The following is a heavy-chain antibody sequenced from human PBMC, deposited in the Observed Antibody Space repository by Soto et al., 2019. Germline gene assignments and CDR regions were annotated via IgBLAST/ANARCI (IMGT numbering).Heavy chain of an antibody. CDR3: ARDPPFGGIAVARGGDY. CDR2: IWYDGSNK. V-gene: IGHV3-33*01. D-gene: IGHD6-19*01. J-gene: IGHJ4*02. CDR1: GFTFSSYG. Sequence: QVQLVESGGGVVQPGRSLRLSCAASGFTFSSYGMHWVRRAPGKGLEWVAVIWYDGSNKYYADSVKGRFTISRDNSKNTLYLQMNSLRAEDTAVYYCARDPPFGGIAVARGGDYWGQGTLVTVSS.